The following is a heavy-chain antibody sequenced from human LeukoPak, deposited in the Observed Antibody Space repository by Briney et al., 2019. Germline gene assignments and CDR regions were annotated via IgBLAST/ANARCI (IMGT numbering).Heavy chain of an antibody. J-gene: IGHJ4*02. CDR2: INPSGGST. CDR1: GYTFTSYY. CDR3: ASSYCSSTSCYPSGYFDY. D-gene: IGHD2-2*01. V-gene: IGHV1-46*01. Sequence: ASVKVSCKASGYTFTSYYMHWVRPAPGQGLVWMGIINPSGGSTSYAQKFQGRVTMTRDTSTSTVYMELSSLRSEDTAVYYCASSYCSSTSCYPSGYFDYWGQGTLVTVSS.